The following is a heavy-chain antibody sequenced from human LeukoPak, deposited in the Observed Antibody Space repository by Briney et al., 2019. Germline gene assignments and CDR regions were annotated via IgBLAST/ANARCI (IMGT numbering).Heavy chain of an antibody. CDR3: ASEQKNTYGPLGY. CDR2: IYSGGAT. CDR1: GFTVSSNY. J-gene: IGHJ4*02. Sequence: PGGSLRLSCAVSGFTVSSNYMTWVRQAPGKGLEWVSVIYSGGATHYADSVKGRFTISRDNSKNTLNLQMNSLRPEDTANYYCASEQKNTYGPLGYWGQGTLVTVSS. D-gene: IGHD5-18*01. V-gene: IGHV3-53*01.